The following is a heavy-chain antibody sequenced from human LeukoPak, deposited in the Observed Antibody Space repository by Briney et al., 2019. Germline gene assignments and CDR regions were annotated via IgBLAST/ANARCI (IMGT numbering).Heavy chain of an antibody. V-gene: IGHV1-2*02. CDR2: ISLNSGDS. CDR3: VRAGGGLHFDY. J-gene: IGHJ4*02. CDR1: GYTFTDYY. D-gene: IGHD3-16*01. Sequence: ASVKVSCKASGYTFTDYYMHWVRQAPGQGLEWMGWISLNSGDSNYPQKFQGRVALTRDSSISTAYMELTRLRSDDTAVYYCVRAGGGLHFDYWGQGTLVTVSS.